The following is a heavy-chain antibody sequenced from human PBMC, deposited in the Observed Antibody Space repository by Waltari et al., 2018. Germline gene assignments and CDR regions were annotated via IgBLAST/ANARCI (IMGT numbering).Heavy chain of an antibody. CDR2: ISRSSNYI. CDR3: ARDAYGDYSTLFLDS. CDR1: GVPFSTYS. J-gene: IGHJ4*02. D-gene: IGHD4-17*01. Sequence: EVQLVESGGGLVKPGGSLRLSCAASGVPFSTYSMNWVRKAPGKGLQWVSSISRSSNYIYYADSVKGRFTISRDNAKDSLFLQMNTLRAEDTAVYYCARDAYGDYSTLFLDSWGQGTLVTVSS. V-gene: IGHV3-21*01.